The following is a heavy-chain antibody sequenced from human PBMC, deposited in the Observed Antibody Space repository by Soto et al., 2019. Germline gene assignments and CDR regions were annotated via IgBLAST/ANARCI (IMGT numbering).Heavy chain of an antibody. Sequence: ASVKVSCKASGYTFTSYGISWVRQAPGQGLEWMGWISAYNGNTNYAEKLQGRVTMTTDTSTSTAYMELRGLRSDDTAVYYCARGEYXSSTSCYGRYYYYGMDVWGQGTTVTVSS. J-gene: IGHJ6*02. CDR1: GYTFTSYG. V-gene: IGHV1-18*01. CDR2: ISAYNGNT. CDR3: ARGEYXSSTSCYGRYYYYGMDV. D-gene: IGHD2-2*01.